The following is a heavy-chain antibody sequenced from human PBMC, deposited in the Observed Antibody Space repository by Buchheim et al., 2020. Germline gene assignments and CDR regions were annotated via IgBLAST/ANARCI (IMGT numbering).Heavy chain of an antibody. V-gene: IGHV4-34*01. CDR1: GGSFSGYY. Sequence: QVQLQQWGAGLLKPSETLSLTCAVYGGSFSGYYWSWIRQPPGKGLEWIGEINHSGSTNYNPSLKSRVTISVDTSKNQFSLKLSSVTAADTAVYYCARRRANQYYYGSGNWFDPWGQGTL. J-gene: IGHJ5*02. CDR2: INHSGST. D-gene: IGHD3-10*01. CDR3: ARRRANQYYYGSGNWFDP.